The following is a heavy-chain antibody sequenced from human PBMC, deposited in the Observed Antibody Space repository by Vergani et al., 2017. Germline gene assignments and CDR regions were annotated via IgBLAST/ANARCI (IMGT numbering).Heavy chain of an antibody. J-gene: IGHJ4*02. CDR2: ISGSSSYV. CDR1: GFSFSSYS. Sequence: EVQLVESGGGLVKPGGSLRLSCAASGFSFSSYSMTWVRQAPGKGLEWVASISGSSSYVFYRDSVEGRFTITRDNAKKSVYLQMNSLRAEDTAMYFCAGGLWECTHIRGSPPSYWGQGAQVTVSS. CDR3: AGGLWECTHIRGSPPSY. D-gene: IGHD3-3*01. V-gene: IGHV3-21*02.